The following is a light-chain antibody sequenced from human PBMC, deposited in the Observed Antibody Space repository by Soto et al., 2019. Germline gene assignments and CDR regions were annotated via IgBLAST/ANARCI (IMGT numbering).Light chain of an antibody. CDR3: AAWDDSLNGVV. V-gene: IGLV1-44*01. Sequence: QSALTQPASVSGSPGHSITISCTGTSSDVGGYNYVSWYQQLPGTAPKRLIYSNNQRPSGVPDRFSGSKSGTSASLAISGLKSDDEADYYCAAWDDSLNGVVFGGGTQLTVL. CDR1: SSDVGGYN. CDR2: SNN. J-gene: IGLJ2*01.